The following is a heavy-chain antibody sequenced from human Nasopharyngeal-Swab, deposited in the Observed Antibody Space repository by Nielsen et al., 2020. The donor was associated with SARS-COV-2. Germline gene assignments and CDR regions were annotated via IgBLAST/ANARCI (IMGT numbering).Heavy chain of an antibody. J-gene: IGHJ3*02. D-gene: IGHD4-17*01. CDR3: ARPVTWDSDDAFDI. V-gene: IGHV3-23*01. Sequence: GESLKISCATSGFTFRSYAISWVRQAPGKGLEWVSVISGSDHTTYYADSVKGRFTISRDNSKNTLYLQMNSLRAEDTAVYYCARPVTWDSDDAFDIWGQGTMVTVSS. CDR2: ISGSDHTT. CDR1: GFTFRSYA.